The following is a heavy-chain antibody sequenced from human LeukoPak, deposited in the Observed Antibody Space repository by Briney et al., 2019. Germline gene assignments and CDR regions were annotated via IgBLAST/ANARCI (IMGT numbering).Heavy chain of an antibody. CDR2: IYYSGST. CDR3: AREGITYYYGSGTYYDY. CDR1: GGSISSRSSTYY. J-gene: IGHJ4*02. D-gene: IGHD3-10*01. V-gene: IGHV4-39*07. Sequence: SETLSLTCTVSGGSISSRSSTYYWGWIRRPPGKGLEWIGSIYYSGSTYYNPSLKSRVTISVDTSKNQFSLKLSSVTAADTAVYYCAREGITYYYGSGTYYDYWGQGTLVTVSS.